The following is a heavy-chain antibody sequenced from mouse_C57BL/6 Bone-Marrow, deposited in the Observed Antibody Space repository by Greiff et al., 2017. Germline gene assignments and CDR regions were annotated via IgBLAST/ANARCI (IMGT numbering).Heavy chain of an antibody. CDR1: GYTFTSYG. D-gene: IGHD1-1*01. CDR2: IYPRSGNT. J-gene: IGHJ3*01. CDR3: AHYYGSSPWFAY. Sequence: QVQLQQSGAELARPGASVKLSCKASGYTFTSYGISWVKQRTGQGLEWIGEIYPRSGNTYYNEKFKGKATLTADKSSSTAYMELRSLTAEASAVYFCAHYYGSSPWFAYWGQGTLVTVSA. V-gene: IGHV1-81*01.